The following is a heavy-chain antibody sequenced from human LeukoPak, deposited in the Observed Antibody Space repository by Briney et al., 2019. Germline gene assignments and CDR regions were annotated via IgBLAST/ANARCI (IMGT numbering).Heavy chain of an antibody. CDR3: ARGKHNWFDP. D-gene: IGHD2-21*01. V-gene: IGHV3-13*01. J-gene: IGHJ5*02. CDR1: GFTFSSYD. Sequence: GGSLRLSCAASGFTFSSYDMHWVRQATGKSLEWVSGIGGDGDTYYPDSLKGRFTISRENAKNSLYLQMNSLRAGDTAVYYCARGKHNWFDPWGQGTLVTVSS. CDR2: IGGDGDT.